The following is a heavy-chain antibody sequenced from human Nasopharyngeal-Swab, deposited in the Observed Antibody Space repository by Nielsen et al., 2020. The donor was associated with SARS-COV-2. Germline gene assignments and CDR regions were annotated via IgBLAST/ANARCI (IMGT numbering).Heavy chain of an antibody. D-gene: IGHD6-13*01. Sequence: GESLKISCAASGFTFSNAWMSWVRQAPGKGLEWVGRIKSKTDGGTTDYAAPVKGRFTISRDDSKNTLYLQMNSLKTEDTAVYYYTTFGSSWRYYYYGMDVWGQGTTVTVSS. CDR2: IKSKTDGGTT. CDR3: TTFGSSWRYYYYGMDV. V-gene: IGHV3-15*01. CDR1: GFTFSNAW. J-gene: IGHJ6*02.